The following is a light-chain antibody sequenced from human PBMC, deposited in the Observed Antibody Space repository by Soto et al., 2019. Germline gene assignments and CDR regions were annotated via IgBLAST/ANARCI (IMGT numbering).Light chain of an antibody. CDR3: STWDDSLTGVV. CDR2: SNN. CDR1: TSNIGSNT. Sequence: QSVLTQPPSASGTPGQRVTISCSGSTSNIGSNTVNWYQQLPRTAPKLLIYSNNERPSGVPDRFSGSKSGTSASLATSGLQSEDEADYYCSTWDDSLTGVVFGGGTKLTVL. V-gene: IGLV1-44*01. J-gene: IGLJ3*02.